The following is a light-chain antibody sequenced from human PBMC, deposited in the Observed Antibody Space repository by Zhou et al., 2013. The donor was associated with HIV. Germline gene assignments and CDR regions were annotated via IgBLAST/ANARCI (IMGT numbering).Light chain of an antibody. J-gene: IGKJ2*01. V-gene: IGKV3-20*01. CDR2: GAS. Sequence: EIVLTQSPGILSLSPGERATLSCRASQSVSSSYFAWYQQKPGQAPRLLIYGASSRATGIPDRFSGSGSGTDFTLTISRLEPEDFVVYYCQQYGPSPHTFGQGTKLEIK. CDR1: QSVSSSY. CDR3: QQYGPSPHT.